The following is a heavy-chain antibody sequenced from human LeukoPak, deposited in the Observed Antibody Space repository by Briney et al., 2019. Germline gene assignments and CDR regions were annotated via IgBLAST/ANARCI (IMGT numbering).Heavy chain of an antibody. Sequence: SETLSLTCAVYGGSFSAYYWSWIRQPPGEGLEWIGEINHSGSTYYNPSLKSRVTISVDTSKNQFSLKLSSVTAADTAVYYCSHWTNPADWGQGTLVTVSS. CDR3: SHWTNPAD. D-gene: IGHD1/OR15-1a*01. V-gene: IGHV4-34*01. CDR1: GGSFSAYY. CDR2: INHSGST. J-gene: IGHJ4*02.